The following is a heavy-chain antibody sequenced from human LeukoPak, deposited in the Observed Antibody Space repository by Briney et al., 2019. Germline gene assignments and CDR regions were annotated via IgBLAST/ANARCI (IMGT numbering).Heavy chain of an antibody. D-gene: IGHD2-2*01. CDR2: FFLKGST. CDR1: GYSITSAYY. Sequence: SETLSLTCTVSGYSITSAYYWGWIRQPPGKGLEWIGSFFLKGSTYHNPSLKSRVTISVDTSKNQFSLTLSSVTAADTAVYYCARVARCTSCFDVDYRGQGTLVTVSS. V-gene: IGHV4-38-2*02. CDR3: ARVARCTSCFDVDY. J-gene: IGHJ4*02.